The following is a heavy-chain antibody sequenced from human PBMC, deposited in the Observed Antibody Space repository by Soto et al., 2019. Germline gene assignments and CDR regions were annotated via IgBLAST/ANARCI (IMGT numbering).Heavy chain of an antibody. V-gene: IGHV3-43*01. CDR3: AKGKMAAAGTPPDY. CDR2: ISWDGGST. J-gene: IGHJ4*02. D-gene: IGHD6-13*01. Sequence: GGSLRLSCAPSGFTFDDYTMHWVRQAPGKGLEWVSLISWDGGSTYYADSVKGRFTISRDNSKNSLYLQMNSLRTEDTALYYCAKGKMAAAGTPPDYWGQGTLVTVSS. CDR1: GFTFDDYT.